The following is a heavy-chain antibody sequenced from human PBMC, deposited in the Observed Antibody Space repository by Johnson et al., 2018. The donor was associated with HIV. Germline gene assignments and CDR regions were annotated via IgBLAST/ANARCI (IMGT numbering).Heavy chain of an antibody. D-gene: IGHD5-18*01. J-gene: IGHJ3*02. CDR1: GFTVSSNY. Sequence: VLLVESGGGLIQPGGSLRLSCAASGFTVSSNYMSWVRQAPGKGLECVSVIYSGVSTYYADSVKGRFTISRDNSKNTLYLQMYSLRSEDPAVYYCARVGHRGYRSFDIWGQGKMVTVSS. CDR3: ARVGHRGYRSFDI. CDR2: IYSGVST. V-gene: IGHV3-53*01.